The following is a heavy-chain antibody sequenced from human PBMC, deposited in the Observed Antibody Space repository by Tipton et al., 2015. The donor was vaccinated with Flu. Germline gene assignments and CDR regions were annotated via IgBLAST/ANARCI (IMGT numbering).Heavy chain of an antibody. J-gene: IGHJ5*02. CDR2: INHSGST. CDR1: GGSFSGYY. D-gene: IGHD4-11*01. Sequence: TLSLTCAVYGGSFSGYYWSWIRQPPGKGLEWIGEINHSGSTNYNPSLKSRVTISVDTSKNQFSLEMRSVTAADMAVYYCARRDFSNYVSDPKNWFDPWGQGTLVTVSS. CDR3: ARRDFSNYVSDPKNWFDP. V-gene: IGHV4-34*01.